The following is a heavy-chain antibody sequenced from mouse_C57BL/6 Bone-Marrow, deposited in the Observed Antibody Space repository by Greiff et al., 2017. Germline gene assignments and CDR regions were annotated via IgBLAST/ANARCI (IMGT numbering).Heavy chain of an antibody. CDR1: GFTFSDYG. CDR2: ISNLAYSI. J-gene: IGHJ1*03. V-gene: IGHV5-15*01. CDR3: ARIRYGSSFWYFDV. Sequence: EVHLVESGGGLVQPGGSLKLSCAASGFTFSDYGMAWVRQAPRKGPEWVAFISNLAYSIYYADTVTGRFTISRENAKNTLYLEMSSLRSEDTAMYYCARIRYGSSFWYFDVWGTGTTVTVSS. D-gene: IGHD1-1*01.